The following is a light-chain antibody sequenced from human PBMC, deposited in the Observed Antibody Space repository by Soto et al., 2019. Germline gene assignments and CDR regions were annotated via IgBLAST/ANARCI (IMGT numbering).Light chain of an antibody. V-gene: IGKV1-5*01. CDR1: QSISSW. Sequence: DIQMTQSPSTLSSSVGDRVTITCRASQSISSWLAWYQQKPGKAPKLLIYDASSLESGVPSRFSGSGSGTEFTLTISSLQHDDFATYYCQQYNSYSPTFGGGTKVDIK. J-gene: IGKJ4*01. CDR3: QQYNSYSPT. CDR2: DAS.